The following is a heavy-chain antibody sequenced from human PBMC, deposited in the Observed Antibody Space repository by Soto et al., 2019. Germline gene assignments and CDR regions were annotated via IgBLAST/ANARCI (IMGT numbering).Heavy chain of an antibody. CDR1: GCSISSGGYS. D-gene: IGHD2-15*01. V-gene: IGHV4-30-2*01. J-gene: IGHJ6*02. Sequence: QLQLQESGSGLVKPSQTLSLTCAVSGCSISSGGYSWSWIRQPPGKGLEWIGYIYNIGSTSYNPSLKCRVTISVDRTKNQFSLKLSSVAAADTAVYYCARKRGGYFSGGSCPTYGIDVWGQGTTVTVSS. CDR3: ARKRGGYFSGGSCPTYGIDV. CDR2: IYNIGST.